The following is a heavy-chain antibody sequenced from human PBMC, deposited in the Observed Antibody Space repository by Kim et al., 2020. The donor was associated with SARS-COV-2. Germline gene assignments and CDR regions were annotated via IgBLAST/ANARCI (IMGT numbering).Heavy chain of an antibody. CDR1: EYTLTELS. CDR3: AISYDYGCMDV. Sequence: SVKVSCKVSEYTLTELSMHWVRQAPGKGLEWMGGFDPEDGETIYAQKFQGRVTMTEDTSTDTAYMELSSLRSQDTAVYYCAISYDYGCMDVWGLGTTVTVSS. J-gene: IGHJ6*02. D-gene: IGHD3-16*01. CDR2: FDPEDGET. V-gene: IGHV1-24*01.